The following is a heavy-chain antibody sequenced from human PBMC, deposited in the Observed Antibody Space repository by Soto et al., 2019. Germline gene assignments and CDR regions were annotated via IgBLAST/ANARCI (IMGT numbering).Heavy chain of an antibody. J-gene: IGHJ5*02. V-gene: IGHV5-51*01. Sequence: GESPKISCKGSGYNFATYWIAWVRQMPGRGLEYMGTIYTSKSKTIYSPSFQGLVTITDDTSLSTAYLQWGSLRDYDTATYYCAGGFTGSAARFDPWGQGTVVTVSS. D-gene: IGHD2-8*02. CDR3: AGGFTGSAARFDP. CDR1: GYNFATYW. CDR2: IYTSKSKT.